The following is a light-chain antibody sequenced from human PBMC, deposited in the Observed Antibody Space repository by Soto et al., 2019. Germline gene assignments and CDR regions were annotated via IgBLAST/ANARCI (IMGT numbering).Light chain of an antibody. Sequence: SVLTQPPSASGTPGQRVTISCSGSRSNIGNNYVHWYQQLPGTAPKLLIYMSNQRPSGVPDRFSGSKSGTSASLAISGLLSEDEADYHCAAWDDSLSGWVFGGGTKLTVL. V-gene: IGLV1-47*01. CDR2: MSN. J-gene: IGLJ3*02. CDR1: RSNIGNNY. CDR3: AAWDDSLSGWV.